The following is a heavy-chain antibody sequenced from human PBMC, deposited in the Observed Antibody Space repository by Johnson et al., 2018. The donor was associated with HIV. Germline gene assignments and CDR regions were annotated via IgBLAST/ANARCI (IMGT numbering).Heavy chain of an antibody. CDR3: AREGLKQLERGDGDAFDI. D-gene: IGHD6-6*01. CDR1: GFTFDDYG. Sequence: VQLVESGGGVVRPGGSLRLSCAASGFTFDDYGLSWVRQGRGKGLEWVSGINWSGGTTGYADAVPGRFTISRDNAKNSLFLQMTSLRAAETALYYCAREGLKQLERGDGDAFDIWGQGTMVTVSS. V-gene: IGHV3-20*04. J-gene: IGHJ3*02. CDR2: INWSGGTT.